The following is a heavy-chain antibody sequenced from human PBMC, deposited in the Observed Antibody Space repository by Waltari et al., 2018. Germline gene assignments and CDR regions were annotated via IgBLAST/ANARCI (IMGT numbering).Heavy chain of an antibody. D-gene: IGHD1-20*01. Sequence: QVQLVQSESELKKPGAPAKISCKAAGYISNTYVINGVRQAPGQGLEWTGWSNTNTGTPTYAQGFAGYLVCSLATSVSTGYLQSPGLRAGDTAMYYCTRGINSRGLWGQGPLVTVSS. CDR2: SNTNTGTP. J-gene: IGHJ4*02. V-gene: IGHV7-4-1*01. CDR3: TRGINSRGL. CDR1: GYISNTYV.